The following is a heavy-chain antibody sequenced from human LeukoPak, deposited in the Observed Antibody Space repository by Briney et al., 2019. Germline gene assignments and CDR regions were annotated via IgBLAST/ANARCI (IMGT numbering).Heavy chain of an antibody. CDR2: INSDGSST. CDR3: ARVAGGSSPYYFDY. Sequence: GGSLRLFCAASGFTFSSYWMHWVRQAPGKGLVWVSRINSDGSSTSYADSVKGRFTISRDNAKNTLYLQMSSLRAEDTAVYYCARVAGGSSPYYFDYWGRGTLVTVSS. V-gene: IGHV3-74*01. CDR1: GFTFSSYW. J-gene: IGHJ4*02. D-gene: IGHD6-13*01.